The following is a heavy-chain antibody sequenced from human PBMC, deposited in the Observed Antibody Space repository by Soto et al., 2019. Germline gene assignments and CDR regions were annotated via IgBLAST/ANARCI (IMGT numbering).Heavy chain of an antibody. V-gene: IGHV3-72*01. CDR1: GFTFRDHY. Sequence: EVQLVESGGGLVQPGGSLRLSCVASGFTFRDHYMEWVRQAPGMVLEWVGRIKHKVDGYTTEYAASVEGRFTISRDDSENSLYLQMNILKTEDTAVYYCARLWDRWFDAWGQGTLVTVSS. J-gene: IGHJ5*02. D-gene: IGHD1-26*01. CDR3: ARLWDRWFDA. CDR2: IKHKVDGYTT.